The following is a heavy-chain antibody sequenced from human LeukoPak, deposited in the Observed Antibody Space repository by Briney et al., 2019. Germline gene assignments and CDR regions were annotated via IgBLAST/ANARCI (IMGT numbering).Heavy chain of an antibody. D-gene: IGHD1-26*01. CDR3: ASHSGNYALDY. V-gene: IGHV7-4-1*02. CDR1: GYTFTNYL. J-gene: IGHJ4*02. CDR2: INTNTGNP. Sequence: GASVKVSCKASGYTFTNYLMNWVRQSPGQGLEWMGWINTNTGNPTYAQGFTGRFVFSLVTSVSTAYLQISSLKAEDTAVYYCASHSGNYALDYWGQGTLVTVSS.